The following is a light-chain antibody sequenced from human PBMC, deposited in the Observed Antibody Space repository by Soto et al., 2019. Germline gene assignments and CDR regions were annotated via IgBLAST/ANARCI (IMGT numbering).Light chain of an antibody. CDR2: DAI. V-gene: IGKV3-11*01. J-gene: IGKJ4*01. CDR3: QQRRSWPPE. CDR1: QSVSSF. Sequence: EVILTQSPAILSLSPGERATLSCRVSQSVSSFLVWYQQKPGQPPRLLIFDAIHRATGIPARFSGSGSGTDFTLTISSLEPEDFAVYYCQQRRSWPPEFGGGTKVEIK.